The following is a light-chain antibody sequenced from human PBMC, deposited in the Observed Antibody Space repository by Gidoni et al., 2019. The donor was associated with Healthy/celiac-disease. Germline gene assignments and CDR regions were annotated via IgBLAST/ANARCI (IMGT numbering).Light chain of an antibody. CDR1: QDISNY. Sequence: SPSSLSASVGDRVTITCQASQDISNYLNWYQQKPGKAPKLLIYDASNLETGVPSRFSGSGSGTDFTFTISSLQPEDIATYYCQQYDNLLFTFXPXTKVDIK. V-gene: IGKV1-33*01. CDR2: DAS. J-gene: IGKJ3*01. CDR3: QQYDNLLFT.